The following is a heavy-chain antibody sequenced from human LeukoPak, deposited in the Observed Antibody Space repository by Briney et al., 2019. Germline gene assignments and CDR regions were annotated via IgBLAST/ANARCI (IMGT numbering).Heavy chain of an antibody. Sequence: GGSLLLSCAASGFTFSSYEMNWVRQAPGRGLEWISYINSGGTTIYYADPVKGRFTISRDNAKNSLYLQMNSLRAEDTAVYYCARGDNCPTYWGQGTLVTVSS. CDR2: INSGGTTI. D-gene: IGHD1-20*01. CDR3: ARGDNCPTY. J-gene: IGHJ4*02. V-gene: IGHV3-48*03. CDR1: GFTFSSYE.